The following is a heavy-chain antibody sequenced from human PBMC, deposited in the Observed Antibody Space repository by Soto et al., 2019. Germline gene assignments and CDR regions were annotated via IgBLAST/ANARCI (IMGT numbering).Heavy chain of an antibody. CDR3: AKDGCRFIRSCHGNGMDV. CDR2: ISYNSGSI. J-gene: IGHJ6*02. D-gene: IGHD3-10*01. V-gene: IGHV3-9*01. CDR1: GFTFDDYA. Sequence: EVQLVESGGGLVQPGRSLRLSCAASGFTFDDYAMHWVRQAPGKGLEWVSGISYNSGSIDYADSVKGRFTISRDNAKNSLYLQMNSLRAEDTAFYYCAKDGCRFIRSCHGNGMDVWGQGTTVTVSS.